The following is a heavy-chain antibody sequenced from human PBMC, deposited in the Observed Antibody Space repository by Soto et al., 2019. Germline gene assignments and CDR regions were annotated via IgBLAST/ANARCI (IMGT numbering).Heavy chain of an antibody. Sequence: EVQLVESGGGLVKPGGSLRLSGPGSGFTFSNAWLSWVRRAPGKGLEWFGGIKSDAYGGAIDYAAPVKGRFTISRDDSKNTLFLQMNNLRAEDTAVYSCTTTKGRLEPPTNDFWGQGTPVIVSS. J-gene: IGHJ4*02. CDR1: GFTFSNAW. CDR2: IKSDAYGGAI. V-gene: IGHV3-15*01. D-gene: IGHD2-8*01. CDR3: TTTKGRLEPPTNDF.